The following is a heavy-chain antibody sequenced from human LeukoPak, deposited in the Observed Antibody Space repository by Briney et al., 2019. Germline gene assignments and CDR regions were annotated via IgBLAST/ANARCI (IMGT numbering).Heavy chain of an antibody. D-gene: IGHD6-13*01. J-gene: IGHJ6*02. CDR3: ARDFRPAAEEGYYYYYGMDV. CDR2: ISISSSYI. CDR1: GFTFSSYI. Sequence: PVGSLRLSCAASGFTFSSYIMSWVRPGPGKGRGWVSSISISSSYIYSADSVKGGGSISRDNAKSSLYLQMNSLRAEDTAVYYCARDFRPAAEEGYYYYYGMDVWGQGTTVTVSS. V-gene: IGHV3-21*01.